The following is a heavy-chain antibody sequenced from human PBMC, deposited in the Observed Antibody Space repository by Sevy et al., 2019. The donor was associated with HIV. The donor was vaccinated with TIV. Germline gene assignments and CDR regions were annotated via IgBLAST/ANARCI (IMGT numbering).Heavy chain of an antibody. CDR1: GGSISAYY. D-gene: IGHD5-12*01. V-gene: IGHV4-59*01. CDR2: IYYTGST. J-gene: IGHJ5*02. Sequence: SETLSLTCTVSGGSISAYYWSWIRQPPGKPLKCIGYIYYTGSTNYNPSLKSRVTISVDTSKNQFSLKLNSVTAADTAVYFCARAPPVRSGDDSLNWFDPWGQGTLVTVSS. CDR3: ARAPPVRSGDDSLNWFDP.